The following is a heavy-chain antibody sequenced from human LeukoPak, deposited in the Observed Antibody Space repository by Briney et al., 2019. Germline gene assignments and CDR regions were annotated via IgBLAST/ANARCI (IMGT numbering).Heavy chain of an antibody. CDR1: GFTFSSYAM. CDR3: ARDYPGSYYYYGMDV. J-gene: IGHJ6*02. D-gene: IGHD3-16*02. V-gene: IGHV4-4*02. Sequence: GSLRLSCAASGFTFSSYAMSWVRQAPGKGLEWIGEIYHSGSTNYNPSLKSRVTISVDKSKNQFSLKLSSVTAADTAVYYCARDYPGSYYYYGMDVWGQGTTVTVSS. CDR2: IYHSGST.